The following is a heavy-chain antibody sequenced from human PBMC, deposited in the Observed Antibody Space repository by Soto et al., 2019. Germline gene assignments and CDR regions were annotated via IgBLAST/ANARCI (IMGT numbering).Heavy chain of an antibody. V-gene: IGHV3-11*01. CDR2: ISSSGSTI. CDR3: ARGSAYYDSSVPAAAGMYV. D-gene: IGHD3-22*01. CDR1: GFTFSDYY. Sequence: QVQLVESGGGLVKPGGSLRLSCAASGFTFSDYYMSWIRQAPGKGLEWVSYISSSGSTIYYADSVKGRFTISRDNAQNAKYLQMNSLRAEDTAVYYCARGSAYYDSSVPAAAGMYVWGQGTTVTVSS. J-gene: IGHJ6*02.